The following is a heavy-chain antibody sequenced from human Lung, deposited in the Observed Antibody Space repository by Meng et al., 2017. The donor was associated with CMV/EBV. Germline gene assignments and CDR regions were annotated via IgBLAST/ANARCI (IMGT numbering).Heavy chain of an antibody. CDR1: GFTLSSYS. Sequence: SCAASGFTLSSYSMNWVRQAPGKGLEWVSSISNSGAYIYYADSVKGRFTISRDNAQNSLFLHMNSLRAEDSAVYYCARDVSPRSSAYFAIYYFYALDVWXKGTXVTVSS. D-gene: IGHD2-21*01. J-gene: IGHJ6*04. CDR2: ISNSGAYI. CDR3: ARDVSPRSSAYFAIYYFYALDV. V-gene: IGHV3-21*01.